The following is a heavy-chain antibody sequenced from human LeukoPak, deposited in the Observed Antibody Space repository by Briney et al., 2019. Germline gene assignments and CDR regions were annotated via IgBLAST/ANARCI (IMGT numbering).Heavy chain of an antibody. Sequence: GGSLRLSCAASGFTFSSYSMHWVRQAPVKGLQWVSHIRSDGSTSYCADSVKGRFTISRDNSKNTLYVQMNSLRPEDTAIYFCVKDHGAYDLDSWGQGTLVTVSS. J-gene: IGHJ4*02. D-gene: IGHD4-17*01. CDR2: IRSDGSTS. V-gene: IGHV3-30*02. CDR1: GFTFSSYS. CDR3: VKDHGAYDLDS.